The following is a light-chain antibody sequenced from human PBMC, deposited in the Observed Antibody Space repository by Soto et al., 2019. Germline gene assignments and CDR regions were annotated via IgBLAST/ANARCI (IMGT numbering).Light chain of an antibody. CDR3: LLSYSRTRV. Sequence: QAVVTQEPSLTVSPGGTVTLTCGSSTGAVTSGHYPYWFQQKPGQAPKTLIYDTTNKHSWTPARFSGSLLGGEAALTLSGAQSEDEAVYYCLLSYSRTRVFGGGTQLTVL. CDR2: DTT. CDR1: TGAVTSGHY. V-gene: IGLV7-46*01. J-gene: IGLJ7*01.